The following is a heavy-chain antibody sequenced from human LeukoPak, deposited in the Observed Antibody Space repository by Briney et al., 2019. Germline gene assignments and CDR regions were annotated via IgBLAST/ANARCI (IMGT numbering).Heavy chain of an antibody. CDR2: IIGIGGST. V-gene: IGHV3-23*01. CDR3: AKVRRGCLLDY. Sequence: GGSRRPSWAASGFSFSSSAMSWVRQSPGKGLDWVAAIIGIGGSTYYADSVKGRFTISRDNSKNTLYLQMTSQRAENTAVSYCAKVRRGCLLDYWGQGTLVTVSS. CDR1: GFSFSSSA. J-gene: IGHJ4*02. D-gene: IGHD3-10*01.